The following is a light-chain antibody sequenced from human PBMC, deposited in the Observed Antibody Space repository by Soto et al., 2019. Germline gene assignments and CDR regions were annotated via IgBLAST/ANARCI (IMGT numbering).Light chain of an antibody. CDR3: MQALQTPYT. Sequence: DFVMTQSPLSLPVTPGEPASISCRSSQSLLHSNGYNYLDSYLQKPGQSPQLLIYLGSNRASGVPDRFSGSGSGTDFTLKISRVEAEDVGVYYCMQALQTPYTFGGGTKVEIK. V-gene: IGKV2-28*01. CDR1: QSLLHSNGYNY. CDR2: LGS. J-gene: IGKJ4*01.